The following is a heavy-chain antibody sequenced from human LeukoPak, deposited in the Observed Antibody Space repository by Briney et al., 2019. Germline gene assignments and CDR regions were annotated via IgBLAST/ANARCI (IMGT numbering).Heavy chain of an antibody. CDR2: IIPIFGTA. V-gene: IGHV1-69*13. CDR1: GYSFTSNY. J-gene: IGHJ4*02. D-gene: IGHD5-24*01. CDR3: ARDIIRRDGYNAEFDY. Sequence: SVKVSCKASGYSFTSNYIHWVRQAPGQGLEWMGGIIPIFGTANCAQKFQGRVTITADESTSTAYMELSSLRSEDTAVYYCARDIIRRDGYNAEFDYWGQGTLVTVSS.